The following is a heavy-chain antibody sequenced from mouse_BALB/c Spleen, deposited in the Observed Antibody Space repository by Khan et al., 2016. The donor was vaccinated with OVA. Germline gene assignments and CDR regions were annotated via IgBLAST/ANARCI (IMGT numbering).Heavy chain of an antibody. CDR1: GYPLTSYW. CDR2: IDPSDSYT. J-gene: IGHJ3*01. D-gene: IGHD1-1*01. V-gene: IGHV1-69*02. Sequence: QVQLQQPGAELVKPGASVKLSCKASGYPLTSYWLYWLKQRPGQGLEWIGDIDPSDSYTNYNQKFKGKATLTRDKSTSTTYMQLSSLTSEDSAVYSCARAFRCGSSTWFGYWGQGTLVTVSA. CDR3: ARAFRCGSSTWFGY.